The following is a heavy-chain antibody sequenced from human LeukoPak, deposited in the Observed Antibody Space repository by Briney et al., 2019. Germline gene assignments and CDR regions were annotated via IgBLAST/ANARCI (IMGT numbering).Heavy chain of an antibody. V-gene: IGHV4-4*09. CDR1: GGSISSYY. Sequence: PSETLSLTCTVSGGSISSYYWSWIRQPPGKGLEWIGYIYTSGSTNYNPPLKSRVTISVDTSKNQFSLKLSSVTAADTAVYYCARHCTYSNYPEDAFDIWGQGTMVTVSS. D-gene: IGHD4-11*01. CDR3: ARHCTYSNYPEDAFDI. CDR2: IYTSGST. J-gene: IGHJ3*02.